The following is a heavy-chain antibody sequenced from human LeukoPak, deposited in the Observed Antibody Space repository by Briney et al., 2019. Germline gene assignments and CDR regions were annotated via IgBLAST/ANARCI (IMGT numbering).Heavy chain of an antibody. J-gene: IGHJ4*02. V-gene: IGHV4-39*01. CDR2: IYYSGST. D-gene: IGHD3-22*01. CDR1: GGSISSSSYY. CDR3: ARRGDSSGYYRN. Sequence: PSETLSLTCTASGGSISSSSYYWGWIRQPPGKGLEWIGSIYYSGSTYYNPSLKSRVTISVDTSKNQFSLKLSSVTAADTAVYYCARRGDSSGYYRNWGQGTLVTVSS.